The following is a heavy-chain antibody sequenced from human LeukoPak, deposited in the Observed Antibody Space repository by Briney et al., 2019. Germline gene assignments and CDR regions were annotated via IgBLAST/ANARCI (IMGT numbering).Heavy chain of an antibody. Sequence: SETLSLTCTVSGDSIRSSSYYWGWIRQPPGKGLEWIGTIYYSGSTYYNPSLKSRVTISVDTSKNQFSLKLSSVTAADTAVYYCARHLATWDYGSTKPYYFDYWGQGTLVTVSS. D-gene: IGHD3-10*01. CDR2: IYYSGST. CDR3: ARHLATWDYGSTKPYYFDY. CDR1: GDSIRSSSYY. J-gene: IGHJ4*02. V-gene: IGHV4-39*01.